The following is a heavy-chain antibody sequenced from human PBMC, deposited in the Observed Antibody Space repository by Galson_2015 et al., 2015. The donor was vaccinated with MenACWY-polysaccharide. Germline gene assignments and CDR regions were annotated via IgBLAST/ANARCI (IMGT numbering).Heavy chain of an antibody. D-gene: IGHD1-26*01. CDR1: DSSIRSGYF. Sequence: ETLSLTCAVSDSSIRSGYFWGWIRQPPGKGLEWIASIFHSGTTYYNPSLKSRVTISVDTAKNQFFLMRSSGTAADTAVYYCARVEKHSGSFYILYWGQGTLVTVSS. J-gene: IGHJ4*02. V-gene: IGHV4-38-2*01. CDR2: IFHSGTT. CDR3: ARVEKHSGSFYILY.